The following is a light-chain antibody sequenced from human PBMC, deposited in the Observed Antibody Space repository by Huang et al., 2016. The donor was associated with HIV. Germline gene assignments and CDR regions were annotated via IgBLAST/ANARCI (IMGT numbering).Light chain of an antibody. CDR3: QQYNNWPYT. CDR1: QSVSSN. Sequence: EIVMTQSPATLSVSPGERATLSCRASQSVSSNLAWHQQKPGQAPRLLIYGASTRATGIPARFSGSGSGTEFTLTITSLQSEDVAVYYCQQYNNWPYTFGQGTKLEIK. V-gene: IGKV3-15*01. J-gene: IGKJ2*01. CDR2: GAS.